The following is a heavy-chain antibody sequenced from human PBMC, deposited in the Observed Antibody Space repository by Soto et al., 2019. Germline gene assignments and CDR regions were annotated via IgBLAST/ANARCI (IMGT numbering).Heavy chain of an antibody. CDR3: ARPIWNYDYYYYGMDV. CDR2: IIPIFGTA. D-gene: IGHD1-7*01. Sequence: QVQLVQSGAEVKKPGSSVKVSCKASGGTFSSYAISWVRQAPGHGLEWMGGIIPIFGTANYAQKFQGRVTITADESTSTAYMELSSLSSEDTAVYYCARPIWNYDYYYYGMDVWGQGTTVTVSS. J-gene: IGHJ6*02. CDR1: GGTFSSYA. V-gene: IGHV1-69*01.